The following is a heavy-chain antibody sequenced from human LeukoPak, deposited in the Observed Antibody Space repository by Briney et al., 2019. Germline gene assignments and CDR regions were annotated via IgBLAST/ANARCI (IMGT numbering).Heavy chain of an antibody. V-gene: IGHV4-59*08. CDR3: ARHYYDSSGYYDFVDY. CDR1: GGSISSYY. Sequence: SETLSLTCTVSGGSISSYYWSWIRQPPGKGLEWIGYIYYSGSTNYNPSLKSRVTISVDTSKNQFSLKLSSVTAADTAVYYCARHYYDSSGYYDFVDYWGQGTLVTVPS. CDR2: IYYSGST. D-gene: IGHD3-22*01. J-gene: IGHJ4*02.